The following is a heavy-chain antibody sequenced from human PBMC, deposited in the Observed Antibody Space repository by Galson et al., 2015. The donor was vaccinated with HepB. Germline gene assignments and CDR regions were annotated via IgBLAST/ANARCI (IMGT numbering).Heavy chain of an antibody. CDR2: ISSNSSYI. J-gene: IGHJ2*01. V-gene: IGHV3-21*01. CDR1: GFTFSSYS. Sequence: SLRLSCAASGFTFSSYSMNWVRQAPGKGLEWVSSISSNSSYIYYADSVKGRFTISRDNAKNSLYLQMNSLRAEDTAVYYCARDQGGYGDYWYFDLWGRGTLVTVSS. CDR3: ARDQGGYGDYWYFDL. D-gene: IGHD4-17*01.